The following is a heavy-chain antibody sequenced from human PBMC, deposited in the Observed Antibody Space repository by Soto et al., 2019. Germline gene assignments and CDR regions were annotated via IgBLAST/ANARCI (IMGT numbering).Heavy chain of an antibody. J-gene: IGHJ4*02. D-gene: IGHD3-22*01. CDR1: GFTFSSYA. CDR3: AFVTLAMIVVVAPYDDY. CDR2: ISGSGGST. V-gene: IGHV3-23*01. Sequence: EVQLLESGGGLVQPGGSLRLSCAASGFTFSSYAMSWVRQATGKGLEWVSAISGSGGSTYYADSVKGRFTISRDNSKNSLYLQMNSLRAEDTAVYYCAFVTLAMIVVVAPYDDYWGQGNLVTVS.